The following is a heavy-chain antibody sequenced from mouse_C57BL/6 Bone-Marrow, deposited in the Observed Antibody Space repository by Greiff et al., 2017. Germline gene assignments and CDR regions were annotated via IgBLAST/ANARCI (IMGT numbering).Heavy chain of an antibody. J-gene: IGHJ4*01. CDR3: ARPAYYGSSYDAMDY. D-gene: IGHD1-1*01. CDR1: GFNIKNTY. V-gene: IGHV14-3*01. Sequence: VQLQQSVAELVRPGASVKLSCTASGFNIKNTYMHWVKQRPEQGLEWIGRIDPANGNTNYAPKFQGKATMTADTSSSTAYLQLISLTSEDSAVYYCARPAYYGSSYDAMDYWGQGTSVTVSS. CDR2: IDPANGNT.